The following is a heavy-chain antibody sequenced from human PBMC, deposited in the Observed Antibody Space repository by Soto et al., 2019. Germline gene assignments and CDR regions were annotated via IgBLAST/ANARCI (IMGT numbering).Heavy chain of an antibody. J-gene: IGHJ4*02. D-gene: IGHD6-13*01. CDR2: LFSGGDT. Sequence: GGSLRLSCAASGFTVNTYHVSWVRQAPGKGLEWVAVLFSGGDTKYGDSMKGRVTLSRDNSKNTLYLQMNNLRAEDTVVYYCARAYGATWYFFGYWGQGSMVTVSS. CDR1: GFTVNTYH. V-gene: IGHV3-66*01. CDR3: ARAYGATWYFFGY.